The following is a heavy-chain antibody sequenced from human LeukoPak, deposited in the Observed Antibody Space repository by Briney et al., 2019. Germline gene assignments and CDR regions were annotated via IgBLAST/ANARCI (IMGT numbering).Heavy chain of an antibody. CDR1: GYTFTSYG. CDR3: ASGRDYGDERGAFDI. CDR2: ISAYNGNT. V-gene: IGHV1-18*01. D-gene: IGHD4-17*01. J-gene: IGHJ3*02. Sequence: ASVKVSCKASGYTFTSYGISWVRQAPGQGLEWMGWISAYNGNTNYAQKLQGRVTMTTDTSTSTAYMELRSLRSDDTAVYYCASGRDYGDERGAFDIWGQGTMFTVSS.